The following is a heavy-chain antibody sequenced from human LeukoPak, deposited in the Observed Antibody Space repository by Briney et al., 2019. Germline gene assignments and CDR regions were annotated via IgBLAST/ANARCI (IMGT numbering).Heavy chain of an antibody. CDR2: IKGTGLTT. V-gene: IGHV3-11*04. CDR3: AKDTVKVATIRRVPHYMDV. CDR1: GFTFSDYY. D-gene: IGHD5-24*01. Sequence: SGGSLRLSCAASGFTFSDYYMSWIRQAPGKGLEWVSTIKGTGLTTYYADSVKGRFTISRDNSKNTLYLQMNSLRAEDTALYYCAKDTVKVATIRRVPHYMDVWGKGTTVTISS. J-gene: IGHJ6*03.